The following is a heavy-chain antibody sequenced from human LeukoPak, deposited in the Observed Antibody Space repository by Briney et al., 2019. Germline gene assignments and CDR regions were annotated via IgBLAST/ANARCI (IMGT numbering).Heavy chain of an antibody. V-gene: IGHV3-64D*09. CDR3: VKGSSTLCGWFDP. D-gene: IGHD2-2*01. CDR2: ISSNGGST. CDR1: GFTFRSYA. J-gene: IGHJ5*02. Sequence: AGGSLRLSCSASGFTFRSYAMHWVRQGPGKGLEYVSAISSNGGSTYYADSVKGRFTISRENSKNTLYLQMSSLRVEDTAVYYCVKGSSTLCGWFDPWRQGTLVTVSS.